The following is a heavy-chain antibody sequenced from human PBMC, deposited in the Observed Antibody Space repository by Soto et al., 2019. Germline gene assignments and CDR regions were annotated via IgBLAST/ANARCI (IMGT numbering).Heavy chain of an antibody. J-gene: IGHJ4*02. D-gene: IGHD6-13*01. CDR1: GFTVSSNY. CDR3: ARVHKGSSWYPFDY. Sequence: GGSLRLSCAASGFTVSSNYMSWVRQAPGKGLEWVSVIYSGGSTYYADSVKGRFTISRHNSKNTLYLQMNSLRAEDTAVYYCARVHKGSSWYPFDYWGQGTLVTVSS. V-gene: IGHV3-53*04. CDR2: IYSGGST.